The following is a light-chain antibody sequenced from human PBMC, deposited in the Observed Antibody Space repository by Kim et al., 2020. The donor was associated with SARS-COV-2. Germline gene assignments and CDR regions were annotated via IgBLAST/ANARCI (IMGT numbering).Light chain of an antibody. V-gene: IGLV1-44*01. CDR1: SSNIGSHT. CDR2: NNN. Sequence: ELPQPPSASGTPGQRVTISCSGSSSNIGSHTVNWYQQLPGTAPKLLFYNNNQRPSGVPDRFSVSKSGTSASLAISGLQSEDEADYSCAAWDDSLTGWVFGGGTQLTVL. CDR3: AAWDDSLTGWV. J-gene: IGLJ3*02.